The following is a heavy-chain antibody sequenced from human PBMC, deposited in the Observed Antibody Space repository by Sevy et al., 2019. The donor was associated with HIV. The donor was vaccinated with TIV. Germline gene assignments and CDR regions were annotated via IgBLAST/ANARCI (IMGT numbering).Heavy chain of an antibody. CDR1: GFTFSGYY. D-gene: IGHD6-13*01. CDR2: SRNKANSYIT. J-gene: IGHJ4*02. CDR3: VREGAAAGDFDW. V-gene: IGHV3-72*01. Sequence: GGSLRLSCAASGFTFSGYYMDWVRQAPGEGLEWVGRSRNKANSYITEYAAAVKVRFSISRDDSNNSLFLQMNSLKTEDTAVYYCVREGAAAGDFDWWGQGTLVTVSS.